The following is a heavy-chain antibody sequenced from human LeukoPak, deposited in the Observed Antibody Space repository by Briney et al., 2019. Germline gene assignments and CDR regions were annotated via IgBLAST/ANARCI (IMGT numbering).Heavy chain of an antibody. CDR3: ARDRDYGSGSYYDY. CDR2: INSDGINT. D-gene: IGHD3-10*01. Sequence: GGSLRLSCAASGFTFSNYWMHWVRQAPGKGLVWVSRINSDGINTSYAGSVKGRFTISRDNAKNSLYLQMNSLRAEDTAVYYCARDRDYGSGSYYDYWGQGTLVTVSS. CDR1: GFTFSNYW. V-gene: IGHV3-74*01. J-gene: IGHJ4*02.